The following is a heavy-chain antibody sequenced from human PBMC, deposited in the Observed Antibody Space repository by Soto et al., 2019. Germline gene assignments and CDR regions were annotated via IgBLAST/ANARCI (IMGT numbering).Heavy chain of an antibody. CDR2: INHSGSP. CDR1: GGSFSSYY. J-gene: IGHJ5*02. D-gene: IGHD6-19*01. Sequence: SETLSLTCAVYGGSFSSYYWSWIRQSPGKGLEWIGEINHSGSPIYNPSLKSRISISVDTSKKQFYLKLSSVTAADTAVYYCLGWLDENGVDPFGQGTLVTVSS. CDR3: LGWLDENGVDP. V-gene: IGHV4-34*01.